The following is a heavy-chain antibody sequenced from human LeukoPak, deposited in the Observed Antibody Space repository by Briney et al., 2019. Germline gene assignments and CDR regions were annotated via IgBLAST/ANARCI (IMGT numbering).Heavy chain of an antibody. CDR2: IYYSGST. D-gene: IGHD1-26*01. CDR1: GGSISSYY. CDR3: ARGVGGSSY. Sequence: PSETLSLTCTVSGGSISSYYWSWIRLPPGKGLEWIGYIYYSGSTNYNPSLKSRVTISVDTSKNQFSLKLSSVTAADTAVCYCARGVGGSSYWGQGTLVTVSS. V-gene: IGHV4-59*01. J-gene: IGHJ4*02.